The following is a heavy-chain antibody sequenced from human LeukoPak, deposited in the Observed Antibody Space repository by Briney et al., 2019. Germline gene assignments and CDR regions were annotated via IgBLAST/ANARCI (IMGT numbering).Heavy chain of an antibody. Sequence: SETLSLTCTVSGGSISSSSYYWGWIRQPPGKGLEWIGSIYYSGSTYYNPSLKSRVTISVDTSKNQFSLKLSSMTAADTAVYYCARRIAAAGLDYWGQGTLVTVSS. CDR3: ARRIAAAGLDY. D-gene: IGHD6-13*01. CDR1: GGSISSSSYY. V-gene: IGHV4-39*01. J-gene: IGHJ4*02. CDR2: IYYSGST.